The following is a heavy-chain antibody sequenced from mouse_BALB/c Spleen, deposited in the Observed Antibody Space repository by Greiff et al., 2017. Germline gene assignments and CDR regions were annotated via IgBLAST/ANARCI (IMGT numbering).Heavy chain of an antibody. CDR2: ISDGGSYT. Sequence: EVKVEESGGGLVKPGGSLKLSCAASGFTFSDYYMYWVRQTPEKRLEWVATISDGGSYTYYPDSVKGRFTISRDNAKNNLYLQMSSLKSEDTAMYYCARALTGIPFAYWGQGTLVTVSA. D-gene: IGHD4-1*01. V-gene: IGHV5-4*02. J-gene: IGHJ3*01. CDR1: GFTFSDYY. CDR3: ARALTGIPFAY.